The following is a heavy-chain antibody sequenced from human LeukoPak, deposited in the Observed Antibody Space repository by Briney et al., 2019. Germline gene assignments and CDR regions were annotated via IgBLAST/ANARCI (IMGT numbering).Heavy chain of an antibody. V-gene: IGHV3-74*01. D-gene: IGHD3-22*01. CDR3: ARSANYFDTSGQDY. CDR2: TNRDDSDT. Sequence: PGGSLRLSCAASGFTFSSYWMHWVRQAPGKGLVWVSRTNRDDSDTSYADSVKGRFTISRDKAKSTLYLQMNSLRVEDTAVYYCARSANYFDTSGQDYWGQGTLVTVSS. J-gene: IGHJ4*02. CDR1: GFTFSSYW.